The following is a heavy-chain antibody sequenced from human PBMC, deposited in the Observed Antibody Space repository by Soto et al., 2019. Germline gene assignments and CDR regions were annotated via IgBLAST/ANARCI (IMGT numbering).Heavy chain of an antibody. CDR3: ARMASAGTLNWFDP. CDR1: GYPFINFD. J-gene: IGHJ5*02. V-gene: IGHV1-8*02. D-gene: IGHD6-13*01. Sequence: ASVKVSCKASGYPFINFDISWVRQAAGQGLEWLGWMNPGSGKTGYASKFQGRVAMTRDASTGTSHLALSSLTSDDTAVYYCARMASAGTLNWFDPWGQGTLVTVSS. CDR2: MNPGSGKT.